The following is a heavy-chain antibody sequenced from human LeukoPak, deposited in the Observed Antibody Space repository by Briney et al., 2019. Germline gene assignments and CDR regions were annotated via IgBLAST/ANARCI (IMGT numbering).Heavy chain of an antibody. V-gene: IGHV3-7*04. CDR3: ARAISSGYYNLYFDY. CDR2: IKKDGSEE. CDR1: GFTFNSYW. D-gene: IGHD3-22*01. Sequence: PGGSLRLPCAASGFTFNSYWMNWVRQAPGKGLEWVANIKKDGSEEFYVDSVKGRFTISRDNAKNSLYLQMNSLRAEDTAVYYCARAISSGYYNLYFDYWGQGTLVTVSS. J-gene: IGHJ4*02.